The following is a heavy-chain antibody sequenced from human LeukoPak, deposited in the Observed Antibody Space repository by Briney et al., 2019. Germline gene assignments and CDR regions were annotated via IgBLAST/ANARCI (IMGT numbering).Heavy chain of an antibody. D-gene: IGHD1-14*01. CDR2: ISSSSSTI. V-gene: IGHV3-48*04. J-gene: IGHJ4*02. CDR1: GFTFSSYS. CDR3: ARVSGTGAFDY. Sequence: GGSLRLSCAASGFTFSSYSMSWVRQAPGKGLEWVSYISSSSSTIYYADSVKGRFTISRDNAKNSLYLQMNSLRAEDTAVYYCARVSGTGAFDYWGQGTLVTVSS.